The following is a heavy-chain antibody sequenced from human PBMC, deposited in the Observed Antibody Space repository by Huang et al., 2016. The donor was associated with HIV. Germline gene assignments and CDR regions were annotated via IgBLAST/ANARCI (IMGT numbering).Heavy chain of an antibody. CDR1: GYTFISYA. V-gene: IGHV7-4-1*02. CDR2: INPNTGNP. Sequence: QVQLVQSGSELKKPGASVKVSCKVSGYTFISYAMNWVRQAPGQGLEWMGWINPNTGNPTYAKGFTGRFGFSLDTSVSTAYLQISSLKAEDTAVYYCASSPREVFGVFDYWGQGTLVTVSS. J-gene: IGHJ4*02. D-gene: IGHD3-3*01. CDR3: ASSPREVFGVFDY.